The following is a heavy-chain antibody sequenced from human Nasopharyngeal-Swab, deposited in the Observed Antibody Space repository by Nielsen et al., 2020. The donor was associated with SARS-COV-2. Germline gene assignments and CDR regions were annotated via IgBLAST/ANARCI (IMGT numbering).Heavy chain of an antibody. J-gene: IGHJ4*02. V-gene: IGHV3-66*01. D-gene: IGHD6-13*01. CDR3: ASSGEQQLVPDY. CDR1: GFTVSSNY. Sequence: GESLKISCAASGFTVSSNYMSWVRQAPGKGLEWVSVIYSGGSTYYADSVKGRFTISRDNSKNTLYLQMNSPRAEDTAVYYCASSGEQQLVPDYWGQGTLVTVSS. CDR2: IYSGGST.